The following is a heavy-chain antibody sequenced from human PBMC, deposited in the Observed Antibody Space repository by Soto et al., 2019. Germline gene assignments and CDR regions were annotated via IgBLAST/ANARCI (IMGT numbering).Heavy chain of an antibody. CDR1: GGSVSSDSYY. D-gene: IGHD3-10*01. J-gene: IGHJ5*02. CDR2: IYYSGST. V-gene: IGHV4-61*01. CDR3: ARDNYYGSGSYSDNWFDP. Sequence: SETLSLTCTVSGGSVSSDSYYWSWIRQPPGKGLEWIGYIYYSGSTYYNPSLKSRVTISVDTSKNQFSLKLSSVTAADTAVYYCARDNYYGSGSYSDNWFDPWGQGTLVTVSS.